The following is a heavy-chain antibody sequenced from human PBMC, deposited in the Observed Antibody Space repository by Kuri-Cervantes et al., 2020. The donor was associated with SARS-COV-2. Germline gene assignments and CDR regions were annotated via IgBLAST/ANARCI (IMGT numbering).Heavy chain of an antibody. J-gene: IGHJ4*02. V-gene: IGHV5-51*01. Sequence: KVSCKGSGYSFTSYWIGWVRQMPGKGLEWMGIIYPGDSDTRYSPSFQGQVAISADKSISTAYLQWSGLKASDTTMYYCARGRNYKNYFDYWGQGTLVTVSS. D-gene: IGHD1-7*01. CDR2: IYPGDSDT. CDR3: ARGRNYKNYFDY. CDR1: GYSFTSYW.